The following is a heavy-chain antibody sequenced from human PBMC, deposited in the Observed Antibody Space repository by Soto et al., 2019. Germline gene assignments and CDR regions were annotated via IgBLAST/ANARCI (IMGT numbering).Heavy chain of an antibody. Sequence: PSETLSLTCAVSGYTITSGYYWGWIRQSPGKGLEWIGYIYYTGITHLNPSLKSRLTMAVDTSKNEFSLKLTSVSAADTAVYFCAREERKGIISWFDPWGQGTLVTVSS. CDR3: AREERKGIISWFDP. D-gene: IGHD2-21*01. J-gene: IGHJ5*02. CDR1: GYTITSGYY. V-gene: IGHV4-30-4*08. CDR2: IYYTGIT.